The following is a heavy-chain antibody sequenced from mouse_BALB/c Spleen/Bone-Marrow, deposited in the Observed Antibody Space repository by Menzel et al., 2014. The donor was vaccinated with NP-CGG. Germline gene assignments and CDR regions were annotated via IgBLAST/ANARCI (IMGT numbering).Heavy chain of an antibody. CDR3: ARGNYDYDDYTLDY. Sequence: QVQLKQSGAELVRPGSSVKISCKASGYVFSSHWMNWVKRRPGQGLEWIGRIFPGDGDTDYNGKFKGQATLTADKSSSTAYMQLSSLTSEDSAVYFCARGNYDYDDYTLDYWGQGTSVTVSS. V-gene: IGHV1-80*01. CDR1: GYVFSSHW. D-gene: IGHD2-4*01. J-gene: IGHJ4*01. CDR2: IFPGDGDT.